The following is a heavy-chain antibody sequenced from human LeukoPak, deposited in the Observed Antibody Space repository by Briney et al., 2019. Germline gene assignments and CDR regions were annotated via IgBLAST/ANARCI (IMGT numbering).Heavy chain of an antibody. CDR3: ARAEKAVTGTLDP. V-gene: IGHV4-59*01. CDR2: MYNRGST. D-gene: IGHD6-19*01. Sequence: SETLSLTCTVSGDSISNYYWSWIRQSPGKELEWIGYMYNRGSTIYNPSLKSRVTISTDTSKTQFSLRLTSVTAADTAVYYCARAEKAVTGTLDPWGQGTLITVSS. J-gene: IGHJ5*02. CDR1: GDSISNYY.